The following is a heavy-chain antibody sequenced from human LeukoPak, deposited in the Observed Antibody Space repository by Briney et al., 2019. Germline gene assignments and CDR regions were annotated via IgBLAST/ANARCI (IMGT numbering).Heavy chain of an antibody. V-gene: IGHV3-7*04. CDR3: ARAYYYGSGDYYSWAYFDF. CDR2: IDQDGSEM. J-gene: IGHJ4*02. D-gene: IGHD3-10*01. Sequence: TGGSLRLSCAASGFTFSSYSMNWVRQAPGKGLEWVANIDQDGSEMYSVDSVKGRFSISRDNAKKALNLQMNSLRAEDTAVYYCARAYYYGSGDYYSWAYFDFWGQGTLVTVSS. CDR1: GFTFSSYS.